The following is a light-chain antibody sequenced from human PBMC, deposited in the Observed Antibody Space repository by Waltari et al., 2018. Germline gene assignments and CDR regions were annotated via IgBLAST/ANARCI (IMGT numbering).Light chain of an antibody. CDR1: NIGSKS. J-gene: IGLJ2*01. CDR3: LVWHSTTDHHGV. CDR2: YDS. Sequence: SYVVTQSPSVSVAPGGTARITCGGDNIGSKSVPWYQQRPGQAPVLVISYDSDRPSGIPERFSGSNSGNTATLTISWVEAEDEADYYCLVWHSTTDHHGVFGGGTKLTVL. V-gene: IGLV3-21*04.